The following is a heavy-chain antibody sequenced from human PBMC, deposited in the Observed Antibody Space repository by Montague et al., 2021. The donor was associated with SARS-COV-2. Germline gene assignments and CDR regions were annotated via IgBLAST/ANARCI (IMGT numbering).Heavy chain of an antibody. D-gene: IGHD2-15*01. CDR2: IYYSGST. J-gene: IGHJ5*02. Sequence: SETLSLTCTVSGGSISSYYWSWIRQPPGKGLEWIGYIYYSGSTNYNPSLKSRVTISVDTSKNQFSLKLSSVTAADTAVYYCARRSLGYCSGGSCYSAFDPWGQGTLVTGSS. CDR3: ARRSLGYCSGGSCYSAFDP. CDR1: GGSISSYY. V-gene: IGHV4-59*01.